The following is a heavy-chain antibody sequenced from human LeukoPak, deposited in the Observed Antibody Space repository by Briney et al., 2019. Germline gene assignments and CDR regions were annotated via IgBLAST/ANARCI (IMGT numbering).Heavy chain of an antibody. J-gene: IGHJ4*02. CDR1: GFTFSGSA. Sequence: PGGSLRLSCAASGFTFSGSAMHWVRQASGKGLEWVGRIRSKANSYATAYAASVKGRFTISRDDSKNTAYLQMNSLKTEDTAAYYCTRLGENTAMDLWGQGTLVTVSS. D-gene: IGHD5-18*01. CDR3: TRLGENTAMDL. CDR2: IRSKANSYAT. V-gene: IGHV3-73*01.